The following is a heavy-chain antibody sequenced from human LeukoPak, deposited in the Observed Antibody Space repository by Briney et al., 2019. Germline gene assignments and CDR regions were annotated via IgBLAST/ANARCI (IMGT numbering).Heavy chain of an antibody. J-gene: IGHJ6*02. V-gene: IGHV1-46*01. D-gene: IGHD3-10*02. CDR3: ARDRVVRGVILDYYYYGMDV. CDR2: INPSGGST. CDR1: GYTFTSYY. Sequence: ASVKVSCKASGYTFTSYYMHWVRQAPGQGLEWMGTINPSGGSTSYAQKFQGRVTMTRDTSTSTVYMELSSLRSEDTAVYYCARDRVVRGVILDYYYYGMDVWGQGTTVTVSS.